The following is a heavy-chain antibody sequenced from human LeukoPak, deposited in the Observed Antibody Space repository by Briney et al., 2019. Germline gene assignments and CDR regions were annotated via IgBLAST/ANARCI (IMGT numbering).Heavy chain of an antibody. CDR1: GFTFSNAW. D-gene: IGHD3-16*02. CDR3: SVAKSYGSYGMDV. Sequence: GGSLRLSCAASGFTFSNAWMHWVRQAPGKGLEWVGRIKSKTDGGTTDYAAPVKGRFTISRDDSRNTLYLQMNSLKTEDTAVYYCSVAKSYGSYGMDVWGQGTTVTVSS. J-gene: IGHJ6*02. CDR2: IKSKTDGGTT. V-gene: IGHV3-15*01.